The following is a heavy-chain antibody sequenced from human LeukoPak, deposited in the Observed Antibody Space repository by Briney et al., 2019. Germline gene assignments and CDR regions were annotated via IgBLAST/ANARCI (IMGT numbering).Heavy chain of an antibody. Sequence: ASVKVSCKASGYTFTSYAISWVRQAPGQGLEWMGWISAYNGNTNYAQILQGRVTMTTDTSTSTAYMELRSLRSDDTAVYYCARGGALYGSGSYSDYWGQGTLVTVSS. CDR2: ISAYNGNT. CDR1: GYTFTSYA. J-gene: IGHJ4*02. D-gene: IGHD3-10*01. V-gene: IGHV1-18*01. CDR3: ARGGALYGSGSYSDY.